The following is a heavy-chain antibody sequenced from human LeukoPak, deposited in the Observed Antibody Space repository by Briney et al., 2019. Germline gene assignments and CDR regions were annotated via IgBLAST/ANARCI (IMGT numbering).Heavy chain of an antibody. Sequence: GGSLRLSCAASGFLFGGHAMVWVRQAPGKGLECVSSISSHAAYINYADSVKGRFTISRDNAKNSLYLQMNSLRAEDTAVYYCARDPYGSGIMDVWGKGTTVTVSS. D-gene: IGHD3-10*01. J-gene: IGHJ6*04. CDR2: ISSHAAYI. CDR3: ARDPYGSGIMDV. CDR1: GFLFGGHA. V-gene: IGHV3-21*01.